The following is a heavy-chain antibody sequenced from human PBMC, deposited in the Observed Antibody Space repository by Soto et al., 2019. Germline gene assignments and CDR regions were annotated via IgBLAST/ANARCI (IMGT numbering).Heavy chain of an antibody. Sequence: QVQLVQSGAEVKKPGASVKVSCKASGYTFTSYDINWVRQATGQGLEWMGWMNPNSGNTGYAQKLQGRVTMTRNTSIRTAYMELSSLRSEDTAVYYCARERTGTTSMDVWGQGTTVTVSS. CDR2: MNPNSGNT. CDR1: GYTFTSYD. D-gene: IGHD1-1*01. CDR3: ARERTGTTSMDV. J-gene: IGHJ6*02. V-gene: IGHV1-8*01.